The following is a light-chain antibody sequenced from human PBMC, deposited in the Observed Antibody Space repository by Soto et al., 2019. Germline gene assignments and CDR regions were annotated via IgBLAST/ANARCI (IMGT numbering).Light chain of an antibody. J-gene: IGLJ1*01. CDR2: EVS. CDR3: SSYTGSSTLYV. V-gene: IGLV2-14*01. CDR1: SSDVGAYNF. Sequence: QSALTQPASVSGSPGQSITISCTGTSSDVGAYNFVSWYQQHPGKAPKLMIYEVSNRPSGVSNRFSGSKSGNTASLTISGLQAEDEADYCCSSYTGSSTLYVFGTGTKVTVL.